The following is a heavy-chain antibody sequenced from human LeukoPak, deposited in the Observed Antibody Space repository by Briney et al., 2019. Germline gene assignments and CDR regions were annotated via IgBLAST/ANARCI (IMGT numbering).Heavy chain of an antibody. J-gene: IGHJ4*02. CDR2: IYYSGST. V-gene: IGHV4-59*05. D-gene: IGHD3-22*01. CDR1: GGSISSYY. Sequence: SETLSLTCTVSGGSISSYYWSWIRQPPGKGLEWIGSIYYSGSTYYNPSLKSRVTISVDTSENQFSLKLSSVTAADTAVYYCARDYDSSGYWPGYWGQGTLVTVSS. CDR3: ARDYDSSGYWPGY.